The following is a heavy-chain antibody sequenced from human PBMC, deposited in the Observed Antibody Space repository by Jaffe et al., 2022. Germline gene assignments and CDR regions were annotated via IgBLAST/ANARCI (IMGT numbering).Heavy chain of an antibody. CDR3: ARAPYGDYVLGAFDI. D-gene: IGHD4-17*01. CDR1: GGSISSSSYY. CDR2: IYYSGST. J-gene: IGHJ3*02. Sequence: QLQLQESGPGLVKPSETLSLTCTVSGGSISSSSYYWGWIRQPPGKGLEWIGSIYYSGSTYYNPSLKSRVTISVDTSKNQFSLKLSSVTAADTAVYYCARAPYGDYVLGAFDIWGQGTMVTVSS. V-gene: IGHV4-39*01.